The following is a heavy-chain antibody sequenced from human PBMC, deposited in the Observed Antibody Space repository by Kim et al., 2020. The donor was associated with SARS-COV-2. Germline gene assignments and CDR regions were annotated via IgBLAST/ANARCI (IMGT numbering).Heavy chain of an antibody. D-gene: IGHD7-27*01. CDR2: INHSGST. J-gene: IGHJ5*02. V-gene: IGHV4-34*01. Sequence: SETLSLTCAVYGGPFSGYYWSWIRQPPGKGLEWIGEINHSGSTNYNPSLKSRVTISVDTSKNQFSLKLSSVTAADTAVYYCARALGFSHNWFDPWGQGTL. CDR3: ARALGFSHNWFDP. CDR1: GGPFSGYY.